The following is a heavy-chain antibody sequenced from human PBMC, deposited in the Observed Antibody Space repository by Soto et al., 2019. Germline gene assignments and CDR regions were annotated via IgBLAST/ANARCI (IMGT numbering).Heavy chain of an antibody. Sequence: SETLSLTCAAYGGSFSGYYWSWIRQPPGKGLEWIGEINHSGSTYYNPSLTSRVTISVDTSKNQFSLKLSSVTAADTAVYYCARHAVVKAFDIWGQGTMVTVSS. V-gene: IGHV4-34*01. CDR1: GGSFSGYY. CDR2: INHSGST. J-gene: IGHJ3*02. CDR3: ARHAVVKAFDI. D-gene: IGHD2-15*01.